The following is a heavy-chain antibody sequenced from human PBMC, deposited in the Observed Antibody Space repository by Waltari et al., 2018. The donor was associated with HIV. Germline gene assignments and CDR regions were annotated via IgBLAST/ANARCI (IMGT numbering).Heavy chain of an antibody. Sequence: EVQLVESGGGLVQPGGSLRLSCAASGIPFSTYWLQWVCQAAGKGLVWVSRINRDGSSTTYADSEKGRFTISRDNAKNTLYMQMNSLRAEDTALYYCVRGSSSWNGVDFWGRGTLVTVSS. D-gene: IGHD6-13*01. CDR2: INRDGSST. J-gene: IGHJ4*02. CDR1: GIPFSTYW. CDR3: VRGSSSWNGVDF. V-gene: IGHV3-74*01.